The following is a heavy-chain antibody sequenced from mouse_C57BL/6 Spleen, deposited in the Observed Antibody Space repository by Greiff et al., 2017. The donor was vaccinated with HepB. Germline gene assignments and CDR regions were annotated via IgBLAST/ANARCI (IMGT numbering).Heavy chain of an antibody. J-gene: IGHJ1*03. Sequence: EVKLMESGGGLVKPGGSLKLSCAASGFTFSDYGMHWVRQAPEKGLEWVAYISSGSSTIYYADTVKGRFTISRDNAKNTLFLQMTSLRSEDTAMYYCARGGNYYGSSWYFDVWGTGTTVTVSS. CDR2: ISSGSSTI. D-gene: IGHD1-1*01. V-gene: IGHV5-17*01. CDR1: GFTFSDYG. CDR3: ARGGNYYGSSWYFDV.